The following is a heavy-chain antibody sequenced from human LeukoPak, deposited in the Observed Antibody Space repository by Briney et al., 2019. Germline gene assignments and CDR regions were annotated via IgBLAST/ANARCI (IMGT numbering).Heavy chain of an antibody. Sequence: GESLKISCKGSGYIFTTYWISWVRQMPGKGQEWMGKVDPSDSYTTYSPSFQGHVTISADKSISTAYLQWDSLKASDTAMCYCARHGGSGSFDYWGQGTLVTVSS. J-gene: IGHJ4*02. CDR2: VDPSDSYT. CDR1: GYIFTTYW. V-gene: IGHV5-10-1*01. CDR3: ARHGGSGSFDY. D-gene: IGHD6-19*01.